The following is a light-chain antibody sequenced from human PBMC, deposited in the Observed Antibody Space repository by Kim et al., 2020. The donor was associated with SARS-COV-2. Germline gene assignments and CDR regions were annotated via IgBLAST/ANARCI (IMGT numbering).Light chain of an antibody. J-gene: IGKJ4*02. CDR1: RRSSSI. CDR3: QQYNYWPLT. V-gene: IGKV3-15*01. CDR2: GAS. Sequence: VSPEEGATPSSSASRRSSSISAWHQNPRGHGTRLIICGASTRAAGTPALFSGSGSGTVFTLTISSLQSEDVTFYYCQQYNYWPLTFGGGTKVDIK.